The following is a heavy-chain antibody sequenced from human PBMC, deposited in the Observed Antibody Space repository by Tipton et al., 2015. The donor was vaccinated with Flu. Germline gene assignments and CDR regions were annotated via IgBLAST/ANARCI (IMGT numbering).Heavy chain of an antibody. CDR2: IYTTGST. D-gene: IGHD3-10*01. CDR1: GSSISSDYY. J-gene: IGHJ3*02. CDR3: ARDRSGSGSYYSAFDI. Sequence: TLSLTCTVSGSSISSDYYWGWVRQPPGKGLEWLGRIYTTGSTNYNPSLTSRVTMSLDTSENQLSLKLSSVTAADTAVYYCARDRSGSGSYYSAFDIWGQGTMVTVSS. V-gene: IGHV4-38-2*02.